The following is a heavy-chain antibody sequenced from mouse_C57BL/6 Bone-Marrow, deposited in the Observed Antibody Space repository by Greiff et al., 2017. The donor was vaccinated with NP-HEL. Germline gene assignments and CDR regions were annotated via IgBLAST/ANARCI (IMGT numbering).Heavy chain of an antibody. D-gene: IGHD1-1*01. Sequence: QVQLKESGAELMKPGASVKLSCKATGYTFTGYWIEWVKQRPGHGLEWIGEILPGSGSTNYNEKFKGTATFTADTSSNTAYMQLSSLKTEDAAIYYCTRMAYSGSSDARWYWGQGTTLTGSS. CDR2: ILPGSGST. CDR3: TRMAYSGSSDARWY. CDR1: GYTFTGYW. V-gene: IGHV1-9*01. J-gene: IGHJ2*01.